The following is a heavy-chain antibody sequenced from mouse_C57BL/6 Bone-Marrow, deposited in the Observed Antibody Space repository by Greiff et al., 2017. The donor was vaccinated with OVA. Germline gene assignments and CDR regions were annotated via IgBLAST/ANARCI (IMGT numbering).Heavy chain of an antibody. CDR3: TLDGYYPFY. V-gene: IGHV6-3*01. D-gene: IGHD2-3*01. Sequence: EVQGVESGGGLVQPGGSMKLSCVASGFTFSNYWMNWVRQSPEKGLEWVAQIRLKSDNYATHYAESVKGRFTISRDDSKSSVYLQMNNLRAEDTGIYYCTLDGYYPFYWGQGTLVTVSA. CDR1: GFTFSNYW. CDR2: IRLKSDNYAT. J-gene: IGHJ3*01.